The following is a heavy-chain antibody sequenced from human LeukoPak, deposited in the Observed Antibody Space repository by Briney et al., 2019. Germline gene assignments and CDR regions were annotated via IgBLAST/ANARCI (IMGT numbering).Heavy chain of an antibody. CDR1: GYSFTSYW. V-gene: IGHV5-51*01. Sequence: GESLKISCKGSGYSFTSYWIGWVRQMPRKGLEWMGIIYPGDSDTRYSPSFQGQVTISADKSISTAYLQWSSLKASDTAMYYCARQISYCSSTSCYTHLDYWGQGTLVTVSS. CDR3: ARQISYCSSTSCYTHLDY. CDR2: IYPGDSDT. D-gene: IGHD2-2*02. J-gene: IGHJ4*02.